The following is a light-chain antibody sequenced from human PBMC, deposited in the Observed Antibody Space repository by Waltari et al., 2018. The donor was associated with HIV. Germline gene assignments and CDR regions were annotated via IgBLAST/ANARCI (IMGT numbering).Light chain of an antibody. CDR1: SSDVCGYHY. J-gene: IGLJ2*01. V-gene: IGLV2-14*03. Sequence: QSALTQPASVSGSPGQSLTISCTGTSSDVCGYHYVSWYQQHPGKAPKLMIYDVSNRPSGVSNRFSGSKSGNTASLTISGLQAEDEADYYCSSYTSSSTLVFGGGTKLTVL. CDR2: DVS. CDR3: SSYTSSSTLV.